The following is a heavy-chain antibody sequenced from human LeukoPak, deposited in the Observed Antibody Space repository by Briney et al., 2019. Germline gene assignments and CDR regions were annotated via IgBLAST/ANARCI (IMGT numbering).Heavy chain of an antibody. Sequence: SQTLSLTCTVSGGSISSGSYYWSWIRQPAGKGLEWIGRIYTSGSTYYNPSLKSRVTISVDTSKNQFSLKLSSVTAADTAVYYCARRGNFDWSYMYYFDYWGQGTLVTVSS. V-gene: IGHV4-61*02. J-gene: IGHJ4*02. D-gene: IGHD3-9*01. CDR3: ARRGNFDWSYMYYFDY. CDR2: IYTSGST. CDR1: GGSISSGSYY.